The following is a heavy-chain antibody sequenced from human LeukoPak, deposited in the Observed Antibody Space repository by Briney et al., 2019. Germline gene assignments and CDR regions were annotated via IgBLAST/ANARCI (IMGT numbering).Heavy chain of an antibody. V-gene: IGHV3-7*01. D-gene: IGHD6-13*01. CDR1: GFTFSTYW. CDR2: IKQDGSEK. Sequence: GGSLRLSCAASGFTFSTYWMSWVRQAPGKGLEWVANIKQDGSEKYYVDSVKGRFTISRDNAKNSPYLQMNSLRAEDTAIYYCARDPAGNDYWGQGTLVTVSS. CDR3: ARDPAGNDY. J-gene: IGHJ4*02.